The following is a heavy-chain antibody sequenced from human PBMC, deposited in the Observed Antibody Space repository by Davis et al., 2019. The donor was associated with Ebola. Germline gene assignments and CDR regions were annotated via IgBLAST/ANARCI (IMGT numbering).Heavy chain of an antibody. CDR1: GYTFTTYY. J-gene: IGHJ4*02. CDR2: INPSGGST. V-gene: IGHV1-46*01. Sequence: ASVKVSCKASGYTFTTYYMHWVRQAPGQGLEWMGIINPSGGSTTYAQKFQGRVTMTRNTSISTAYMELSSLRSADTAIYYCARAPTWSQINYYCFDYWGQGTLVTVSS. CDR3: ARAPTWSQINYYCFDY. D-gene: IGHD3-10*01.